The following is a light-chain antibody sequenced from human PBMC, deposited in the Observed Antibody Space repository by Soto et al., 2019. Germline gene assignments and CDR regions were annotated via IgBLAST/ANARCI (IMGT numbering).Light chain of an antibody. CDR2: DVS. CDR3: TSYTTSNTQV. J-gene: IGLJ3*02. Sequence: QSALTQPASVSGSPGQSINISCTGTNSDVGTYNYVSWYQHRPGKAPKLMIYDVSYRRSGVSNRFSGSKSANTASLTISGLQAEDEADYYCTSYTTSNTQVFGGGTKLTVL. V-gene: IGLV2-14*01. CDR1: NSDVGTYNY.